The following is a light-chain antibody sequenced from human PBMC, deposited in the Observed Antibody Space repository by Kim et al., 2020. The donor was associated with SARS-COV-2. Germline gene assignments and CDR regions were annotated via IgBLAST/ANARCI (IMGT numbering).Light chain of an antibody. Sequence: SSELTQDPAVSVALGQTVRITCQGDSLRSYYATWYQQKPGQAPILFIYGKNNRPSGIPDRFSGSSSGNTAFLTITGTQAGDEADYYCNSRDSNDNVVFGGGTQLTVL. J-gene: IGLJ2*01. CDR1: SLRSYY. CDR2: GKN. V-gene: IGLV3-19*01. CDR3: NSRDSNDNVV.